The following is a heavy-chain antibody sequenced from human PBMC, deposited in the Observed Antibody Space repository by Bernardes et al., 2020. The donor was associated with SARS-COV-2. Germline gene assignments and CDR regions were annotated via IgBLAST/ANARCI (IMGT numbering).Heavy chain of an antibody. CDR3: ARQRADYDFWSGYYRRGNWFDP. V-gene: IGHV4-39*01. CDR2: IYYRGST. J-gene: IGHJ5*02. CDR1: GGSISSSSYF. D-gene: IGHD3-3*01. Sequence: SLTCTVSGGSISSSSYFWGWIRQPPGKGLEWIGSIYYRGSTYYNPSLKSRVTMSVDTSTNQFSLKLSSVTAADTAVYYCARQRADYDFWSGYYRRGNWFDPWGQGTLVTVSS.